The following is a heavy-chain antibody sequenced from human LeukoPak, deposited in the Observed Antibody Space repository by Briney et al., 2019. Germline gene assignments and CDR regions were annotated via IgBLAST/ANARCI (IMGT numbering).Heavy chain of an antibody. CDR2: ISGSGGST. CDR1: GFTFSIYA. Sequence: GGSLRLSCAASGFTFSIYAMNWVRQAPGKGLEWVSAISGSGGSTYYADSVKGRFTISRDNSKNTLYLQMNSLRAEDTAVYYCAKGNSSWYGWFDPWGQGTLVTVSS. D-gene: IGHD6-13*01. V-gene: IGHV3-23*01. J-gene: IGHJ5*02. CDR3: AKGNSSWYGWFDP.